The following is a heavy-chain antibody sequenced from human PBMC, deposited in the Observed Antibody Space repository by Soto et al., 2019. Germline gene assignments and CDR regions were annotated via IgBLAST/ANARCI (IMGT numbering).Heavy chain of an antibody. CDR3: ARRTPGTTCFDY. D-gene: IGHD1-1*01. Sequence: SETLSLTCTVSGGFISNYSCYWFRQPPGKGLEWIGYVSDSGSTNYSPSLRSRVSISVDTSKMQFSLNLRSVTAADTAVYYCARRTPGTTCFDYWGQGTLVTVS. V-gene: IGHV4-59*08. CDR2: VSDSGST. J-gene: IGHJ4*02. CDR1: GGFISNYS.